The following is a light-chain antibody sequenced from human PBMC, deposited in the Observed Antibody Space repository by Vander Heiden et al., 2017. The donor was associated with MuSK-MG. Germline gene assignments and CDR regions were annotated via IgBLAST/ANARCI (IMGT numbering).Light chain of an antibody. J-gene: IGKJ2*01. CDR2: KAS. CDR3: QQYYGYSRT. Sequence: GDRVTITCRASQSISNWLAWYQQKPGKAPKLLIYKASSLEIGVSSRFSGSGSGTEFTLTISSLQPDDSATYYCQQYYGYSRTFGQGTKLEIK. CDR1: QSISNW. V-gene: IGKV1-5*03.